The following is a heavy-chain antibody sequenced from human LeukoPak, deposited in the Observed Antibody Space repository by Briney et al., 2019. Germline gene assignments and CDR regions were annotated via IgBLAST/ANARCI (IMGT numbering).Heavy chain of an antibody. CDR1: ESIYSPFD. CDR2: MHPNSGKV. J-gene: IGHJ6*02. V-gene: IGHV1-8*01. D-gene: IGHD3-9*01. Sequence: APVNVSYTPVESIYSPFDINWVTQSARQRGEGWGWMHPNSGKVGYVQKLKGRVTMTRNTSISTAYMELSRLRSEDTAVYYCASAPLRYFDWLSLTHYYYYGMDVWGQGTTVTVSS. CDR3: ASAPLRYFDWLSLTHYYYYGMDV.